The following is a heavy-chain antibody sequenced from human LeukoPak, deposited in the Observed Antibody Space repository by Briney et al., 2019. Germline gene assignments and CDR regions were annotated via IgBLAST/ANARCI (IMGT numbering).Heavy chain of an antibody. CDR3: AKAARYYDFWSGSHFDY. CDR2: ISYDGSNK. D-gene: IGHD3-3*01. Sequence: GGSLRLSCAASGFTFSSYGMHWVRQAPGKGLEWVAVISYDGSNKYYADSVKGRFTISRDNSKNTLYLQMNSLRAEDTAVYYCAKAARYYDFWSGSHFDYWGQGTLVTVSS. J-gene: IGHJ4*02. V-gene: IGHV3-30*18. CDR1: GFTFSSYG.